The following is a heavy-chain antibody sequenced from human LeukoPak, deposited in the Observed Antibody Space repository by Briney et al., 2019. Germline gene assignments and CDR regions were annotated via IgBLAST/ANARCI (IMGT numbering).Heavy chain of an antibody. CDR2: INHSGST. CDR3: ARGAGDIVVVPAAKGLSVNWFDP. CDR1: GGSFSGYY. J-gene: IGHJ5*02. D-gene: IGHD2-2*01. V-gene: IGHV4-34*01. Sequence: SETLSLTCAVYGGSFSGYYWSWIRQPPGKGLEWIGEINHSGSTNYNPSLKSRVTISVDTSKNQFSLKLSSVTAADTAVYYCARGAGDIVVVPAAKGLSVNWFDPWGQGTLVTVSS.